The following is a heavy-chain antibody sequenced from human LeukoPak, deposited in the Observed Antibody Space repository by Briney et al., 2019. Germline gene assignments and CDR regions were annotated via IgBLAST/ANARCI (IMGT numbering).Heavy chain of an antibody. V-gene: IGHV3-15*01. CDR1: GFIFYNAW. Sequence: GGSLRLSCAASGFIFYNAWLDWVPQAPGKGREWVCRIKSKTDGGTADYPAPVKGRFTISRDDSTNTLFLQMNSLTTEDTAVYFCTTESRDRTGWYGAFDIWGQGTMVTVSS. J-gene: IGHJ3*02. D-gene: IGHD6-19*01. CDR2: IKSKTDGGTA. CDR3: TTESRDRTGWYGAFDI.